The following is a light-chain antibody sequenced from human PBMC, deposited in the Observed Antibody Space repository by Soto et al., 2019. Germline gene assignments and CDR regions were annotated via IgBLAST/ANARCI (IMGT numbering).Light chain of an antibody. V-gene: IGKV3-15*01. CDR3: HHYNTWPWT. J-gene: IGKJ1*01. Sequence: EIVMTQSPATLSVSPGERATLSFRASHSVSSSLAWYQQKPGQAPRLLISGASTRAAGIPARFSGSGSGTEFTLAISSLQSEDFAVYYCHHYNTWPWTFGQGTKA. CDR2: GAS. CDR1: HSVSSS.